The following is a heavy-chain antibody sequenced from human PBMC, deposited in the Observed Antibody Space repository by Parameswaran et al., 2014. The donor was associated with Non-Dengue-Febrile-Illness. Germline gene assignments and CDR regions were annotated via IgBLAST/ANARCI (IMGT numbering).Heavy chain of an antibody. Sequence: VRQAPGKGLEWIGSIYYSGSTYYNPSLKSRVTISVDTSKKQVSLKLTFVTAADTALYYCARREASGRDYWGQGIQVTVSS. J-gene: IGHJ4*02. CDR2: IYYSGST. V-gene: IGHV4-39*01. D-gene: IGHD5-12*01. CDR3: ARREASGRDY.